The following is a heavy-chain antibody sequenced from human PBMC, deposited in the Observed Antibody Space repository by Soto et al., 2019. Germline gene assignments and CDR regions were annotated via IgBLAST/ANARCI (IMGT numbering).Heavy chain of an antibody. J-gene: IGHJ4*02. CDR3: ARGVLSNSRPELECFDY. V-gene: IGHV3-23*01. Sequence: PGGSLRLSCAASGLTFSDHAMTWVRQAPGKGLEWVSIISGGGDRTYYAESVRGRFTIFRDNSKNTLYLQMSSLRAEDTAVYYCARGVLSNSRPELECFDYWGQGTLVTVSS. D-gene: IGHD3-10*01. CDR2: ISGGGDRT. CDR1: GLTFSDHA.